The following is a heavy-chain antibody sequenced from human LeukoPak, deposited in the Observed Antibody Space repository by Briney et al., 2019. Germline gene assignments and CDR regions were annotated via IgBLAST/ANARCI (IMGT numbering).Heavy chain of an antibody. V-gene: IGHV1-69*04. CDR2: IIPIFGIA. CDR3: ARDAGVGAAPEDAFDI. Sequence: SVKVSCKASGGTFSSYAISWVRQAPGQGLEWMGRIIPIFGIANYAQKFQGRVTITADKSTSTAYMELSSLRSEDTAVYYCARDAGVGAAPEDAFDIWGQETMVTVSS. J-gene: IGHJ3*02. D-gene: IGHD1-26*01. CDR1: GGTFSSYA.